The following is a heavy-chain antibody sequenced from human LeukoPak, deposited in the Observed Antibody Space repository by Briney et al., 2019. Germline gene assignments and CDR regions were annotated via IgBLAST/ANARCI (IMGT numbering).Heavy chain of an antibody. CDR1: GFTFSSYG. CDR3: AKDGGSSSWYYFDY. V-gene: IGHV3-23*01. Sequence: GRSLRLSCAASGFTFSSYGMHWVRQAPGKGLEWVSAISGSGGSTYYADSVKGRFTISGDNSKNTLYLQMNSLRAEDTAVYYCAKDGGSSSWYYFDYWGQGTLVTVSS. D-gene: IGHD6-13*01. CDR2: ISGSGGST. J-gene: IGHJ4*02.